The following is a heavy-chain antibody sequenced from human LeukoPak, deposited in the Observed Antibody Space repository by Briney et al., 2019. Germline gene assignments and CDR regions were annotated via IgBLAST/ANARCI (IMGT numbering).Heavy chain of an antibody. CDR2: INHSGST. Sequence: PSETLSLTCAVYGGSFSGYYWSWIRQPPGKGLDWMGEINHSGSTNYNPSLKSRVTISADTSKNQFSLKLSSVTAADTAVYYCARWIFPAASPAGFDPWGQGTLVTVSS. V-gene: IGHV4-34*01. D-gene: IGHD2-2*01. J-gene: IGHJ5*02. CDR1: GGSFSGYY. CDR3: ARWIFPAASPAGFDP.